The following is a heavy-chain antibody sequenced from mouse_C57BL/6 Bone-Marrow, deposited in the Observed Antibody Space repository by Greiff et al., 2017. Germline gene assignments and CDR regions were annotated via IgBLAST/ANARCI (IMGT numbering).Heavy chain of an antibody. CDR2: IYPGSGNT. CDR1: GYTFTDYY. V-gene: IGHV1-76*01. J-gene: IGHJ1*03. Sequence: QVQLKESGAELVRPGASVKMSCKASGYTFTDYYINWVKQRPGQGLEWIARIYPGSGNTYYNEKFKGKATLTAEKSSSTAYMQLSSLTSEDSAVYFCARMGGWLLRWYFDVWGTGTTVTVSS. CDR3: ARMGGWLLRWYFDV. D-gene: IGHD2-3*01.